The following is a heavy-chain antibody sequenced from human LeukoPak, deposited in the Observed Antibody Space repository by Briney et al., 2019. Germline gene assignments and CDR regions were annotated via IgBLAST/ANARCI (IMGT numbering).Heavy chain of an antibody. Sequence: ASVKVSCKASGGTFSSHAISRVRQAPGQGLEWMGGIIPIFGTANYAQKFQGRVTITADESTSTAYMELSSLRSEDTAVYYCGGGGYLDYYYYGMDVWGQGTTVTVSS. CDR1: GGTFSSHA. D-gene: IGHD5-12*01. V-gene: IGHV1-69*13. CDR2: IIPIFGTA. J-gene: IGHJ6*02. CDR3: GGGGYLDYYYYGMDV.